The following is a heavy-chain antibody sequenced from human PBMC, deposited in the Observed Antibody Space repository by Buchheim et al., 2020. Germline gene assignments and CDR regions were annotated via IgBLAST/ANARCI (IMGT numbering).Heavy chain of an antibody. CDR3: ARDPYSHDFWSGYRDYYYYYGMDV. D-gene: IGHD3-3*01. CDR2: ISSSGSTI. V-gene: IGHV3-48*03. CDR1: GFIFSTYE. J-gene: IGHJ6*02. Sequence: EVRLVESGGGLVHPGGSLRLSCAASGFIFSTYEMNWVRQAPGKGLEWVSYISSSGSTINHAASVKGRFTISRDNAKNSPYLQMNSLRVEDTAVYFCARDPYSHDFWSGYRDYYYYYGMDVWGQGTTVTVSS.